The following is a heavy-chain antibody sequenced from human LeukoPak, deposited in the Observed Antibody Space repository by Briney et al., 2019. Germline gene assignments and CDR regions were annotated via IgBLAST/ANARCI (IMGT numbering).Heavy chain of an antibody. CDR1: GFSLTTSGMC. CDR3: ARLYSSSSGLFDS. CDR2: IDWDDAK. J-gene: IGHJ4*02. V-gene: IGHV2-70*17. D-gene: IGHD6-6*01. Sequence: SGPAVVQPTQTLTLTCTFSGFSLTTSGMCVNWIRQPPGKALEWLARIDWDDAKFYSTSLKTRLTISKDTSKNQVVLTMTNMDPVDTATYYCARLYSSSSGLFDSWGQGTLVTVSS.